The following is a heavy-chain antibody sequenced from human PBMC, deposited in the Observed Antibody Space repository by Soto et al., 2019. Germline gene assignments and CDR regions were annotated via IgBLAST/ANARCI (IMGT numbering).Heavy chain of an antibody. CDR2: IYYSGST. Sequence: SETLSLTCTVSGGSISSSSYYWGWIRQPPGKGLEWIGSIYYSGSTYYNPSLKSRVTISVDTSKNQFSLKLSSVSAADTAVYYCARQWEVGATPIMGYYFDYWGQGTLVTVSS. D-gene: IGHD1-26*01. CDR1: GGSISSSSYY. CDR3: ARQWEVGATPIMGYYFDY. J-gene: IGHJ4*02. V-gene: IGHV4-39*01.